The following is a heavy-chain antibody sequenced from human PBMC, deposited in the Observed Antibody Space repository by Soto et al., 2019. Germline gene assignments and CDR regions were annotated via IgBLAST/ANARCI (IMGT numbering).Heavy chain of an antibody. V-gene: IGHV3-33*01. J-gene: IGHJ6*02. Sequence: LRLSCAASGFTFSSYGMHWVRQAPGKGLEWVAVIWYDGSNKYYADSVKGRFTISRDNSKNTLYLQMNSLRAEDTAVYYCARVYSSSWYSYYYGMDVWGQGTTVTVSS. CDR1: GFTFSSYG. CDR3: ARVYSSSWYSYYYGMDV. D-gene: IGHD6-13*01. CDR2: IWYDGSNK.